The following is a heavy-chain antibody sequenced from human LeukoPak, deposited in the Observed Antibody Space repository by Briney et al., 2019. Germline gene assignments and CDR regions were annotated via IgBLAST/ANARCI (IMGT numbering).Heavy chain of an antibody. CDR2: IYYSGST. V-gene: IGHV4-31*03. CDR3: ARDRYDFWSGDYYYYYGMDV. CDR1: GGSISSGGYY. D-gene: IGHD3-3*01. J-gene: IGHJ6*02. Sequence: SETLSLTCTVSGGSISSGGYYWSWIRQHPGKGLEWIGYIYYSGSTYYNPSLKSRVTISVDTSKNQFSLKLSSVTAADTAVYYCARDRYDFWSGDYYYYYGMDVWGQGTTVTVSS.